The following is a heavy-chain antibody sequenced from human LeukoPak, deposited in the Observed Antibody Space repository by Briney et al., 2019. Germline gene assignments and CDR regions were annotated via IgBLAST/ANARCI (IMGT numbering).Heavy chain of an antibody. CDR3: ARVRGYDFEYSHGYLDFDY. D-gene: IGHD5-18*01. Sequence: ASVKVSCKASGYTFTSYYMHWVRQAPGQGLEWMGIINPSGGSTSYAQKFQGRVTMTRDMSTSTVYMELSSLRSEDTAVYYCARVRGYDFEYSHGYLDFDYWGQGTLVTVSS. V-gene: IGHV1-46*01. CDR2: INPSGGST. J-gene: IGHJ4*02. CDR1: GYTFTSYY.